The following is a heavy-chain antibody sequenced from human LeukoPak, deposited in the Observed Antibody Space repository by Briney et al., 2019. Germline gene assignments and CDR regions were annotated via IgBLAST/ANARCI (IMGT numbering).Heavy chain of an antibody. CDR1: GYIFTDYY. CDR2: INPNSGGT. CDR3: ARAEGYSYGLDY. D-gene: IGHD5-18*01. V-gene: IGHV1-2*02. Sequence: ASVKVSCKASGYIFTDYYMYWVRQAPGQGPEWMGWINPNSGGTNYAQKFQGRVTMTRDTSTSTAYMELSRLKSDDTAVYYCARAEGYSYGLDYWGQGTLVTVSS. J-gene: IGHJ4*02.